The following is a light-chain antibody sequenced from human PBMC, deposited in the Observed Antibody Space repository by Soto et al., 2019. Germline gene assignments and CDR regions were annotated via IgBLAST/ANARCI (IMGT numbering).Light chain of an antibody. CDR3: AAWDDSLSGRGV. CDR2: RNN. Sequence: QSVLTQPPSASGTPGQRVTISCSGSSSNIGNNYVYWYQMVPGTAPKLLISRNNQRPSGVPDRFSGSRSGTSASLAISGLRSEDEADYYCAAWDDSLSGRGVFGGGTKVTVL. J-gene: IGLJ3*02. CDR1: SSNIGNNY. V-gene: IGLV1-47*01.